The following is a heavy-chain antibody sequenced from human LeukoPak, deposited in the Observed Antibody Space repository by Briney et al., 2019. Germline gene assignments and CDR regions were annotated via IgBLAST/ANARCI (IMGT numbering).Heavy chain of an antibody. Sequence: GGSLRLSCAASGFTFNQHSMSWIRQAPGKGLEWLSYIIRTGGAVHYADSVEGRFTISRDNARNSLSLQMNGLRADDTAVYFSARGSSLIGGFDSWGRGTLVTVSS. V-gene: IGHV3-11*01. CDR3: ARGSSLIGGFDS. J-gene: IGHJ4*02. CDR1: GFTFNQHS. D-gene: IGHD2-8*01. CDR2: IIRTGGAV.